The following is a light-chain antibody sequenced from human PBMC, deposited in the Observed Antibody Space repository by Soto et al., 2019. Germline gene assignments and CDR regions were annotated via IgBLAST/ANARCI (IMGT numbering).Light chain of an antibody. V-gene: IGLV2-14*03. CDR3: NSCTSANTYV. CDR1: PTDIGYSNF. CDR2: DLI. J-gene: IGLJ1*01. Sequence: HSALTHPASVSAASRQPLTNYCTRTPTDIGYSNFVSWYQQHPGKAPKLLIYDLINRPSGVPNRFSGSKSGNTASLTISGLQAEDEADYYCNSCTSANTYVFGTGTKVTVL.